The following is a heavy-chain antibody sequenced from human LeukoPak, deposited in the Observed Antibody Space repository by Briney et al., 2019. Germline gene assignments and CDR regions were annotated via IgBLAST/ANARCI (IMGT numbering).Heavy chain of an antibody. Sequence: ASVKVSCKASGYTFTGYYMHWVRQAPGQGLEWMGWINPSGGSTSYAQKFQGRVTMTRDMSTSTVYMELSSLRSEDTAVYYCARGEVKYSSGYESPPTPDYWGQGTLVTVSS. CDR2: INPSGGST. D-gene: IGHD3-22*01. CDR3: ARGEVKYSSGYESPPTPDY. CDR1: GYTFTGYY. V-gene: IGHV1-46*01. J-gene: IGHJ4*02.